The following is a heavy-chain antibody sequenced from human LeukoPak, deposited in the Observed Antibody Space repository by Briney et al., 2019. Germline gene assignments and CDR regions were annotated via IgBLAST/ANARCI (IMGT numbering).Heavy chain of an antibody. J-gene: IGHJ4*02. Sequence: GGSLRLSCAASGFIFSSYAMSWVRQAPGKGLEWVSAISGSGASTYYADSVKGRFTISRGNSKNTLYLQMNSLRAEDTAVYYCAKLAARVLLWFGESWGQGTLVTVSS. V-gene: IGHV3-23*01. CDR3: AKLAARVLLWFGES. CDR2: ISGSGAST. D-gene: IGHD3-10*01. CDR1: GFIFSSYA.